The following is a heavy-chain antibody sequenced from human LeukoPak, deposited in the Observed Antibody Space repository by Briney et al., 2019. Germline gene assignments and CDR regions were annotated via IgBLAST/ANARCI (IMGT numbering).Heavy chain of an antibody. CDR3: ARDRYSGSYESMGGFDI. D-gene: IGHD1-26*01. CDR2: ISSSSSYI. V-gene: IGHV3-21*01. Sequence: GGSLRLSCAASGFTFSSYSMNWVRQAPGKGLEWVSSISSSSSYIYYADSVKGRFTISRDNAKNSLYLQMNSLRAEDTAVYYCARDRYSGSYESMGGFDIWGQGTMVTVSS. CDR1: GFTFSSYS. J-gene: IGHJ3*02.